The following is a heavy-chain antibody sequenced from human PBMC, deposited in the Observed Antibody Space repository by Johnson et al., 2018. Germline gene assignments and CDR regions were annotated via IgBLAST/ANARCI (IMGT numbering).Heavy chain of an antibody. J-gene: IGHJ3*02. CDR1: GFTLHDYA. CDR3: AKKVYSTGPLWAFDM. Sequence: GGGLVQPGMSLRLCSAASGFTLHDYAMHWVPQAPGKGLAWVSSISWNSGRIGDADSVKGRFTIFRDNSKNTVYLQMTSLKTEDTALYYCAKKVYSTGPLWAFDMWGQGTKVTVSS. D-gene: IGHD1-26*01. CDR2: ISWNSGRI. V-gene: IGHV3-9*01.